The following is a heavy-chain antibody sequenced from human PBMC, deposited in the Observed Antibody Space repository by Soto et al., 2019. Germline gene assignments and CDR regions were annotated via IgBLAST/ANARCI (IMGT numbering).Heavy chain of an antibody. V-gene: IGHV3-23*01. Sequence: GGSPRLSCAASGFTFSSYDMSWVRQAPGKGLEWVSAISHDGGVTYYADSVKGRLTISRDNSKNTLFLQVNSLRAEDTAVYYCAKRASGHQLYYFDYWGQGTLVTVSS. J-gene: IGHJ4*02. CDR1: GFTFSSYD. D-gene: IGHD2-15*01. CDR2: ISHDGGVT. CDR3: AKRASGHQLYYFDY.